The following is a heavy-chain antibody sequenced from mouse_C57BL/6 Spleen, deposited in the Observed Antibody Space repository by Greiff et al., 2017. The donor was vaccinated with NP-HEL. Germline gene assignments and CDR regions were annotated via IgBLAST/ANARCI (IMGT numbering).Heavy chain of an antibody. J-gene: IGHJ4*01. CDR3: AKGTTVVPYDAMDY. CDR2: ISSGSSTI. CDR1: GFTFSDYG. Sequence: EVQLVESGGGLVKPGGSLKLSCAASGFTFSDYGMHWVRQAPEKGLEWIAYISSGSSTIYYADTVKGRFTISRDNAKNTLFLQMTSLRSEDTAMYYCAKGTTVVPYDAMDYWGQGTSVTVSS. D-gene: IGHD1-1*01. V-gene: IGHV5-17*01.